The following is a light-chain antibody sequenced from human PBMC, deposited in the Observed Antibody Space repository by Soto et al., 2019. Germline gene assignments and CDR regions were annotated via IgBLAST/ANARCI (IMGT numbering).Light chain of an antibody. CDR1: QGISSY. CDR3: QHYYNWPRT. V-gene: IGKV1-9*01. CDR2: LAS. Sequence: IQLTHSPSSLSASVGDRVTITCRASQGISSYLAWYQQKPGEAPKLLIYLASTLQTGVPSRFSGSGSGTDFTLTISSLQSEDFAVYYCQHYYNWPRTFGQGTKVDIK. J-gene: IGKJ1*01.